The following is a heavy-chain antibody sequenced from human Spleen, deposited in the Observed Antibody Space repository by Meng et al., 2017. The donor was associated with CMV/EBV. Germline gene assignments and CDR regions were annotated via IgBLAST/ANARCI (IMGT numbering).Heavy chain of an antibody. D-gene: IGHD6-6*01. CDR3: ARYYSSSDYYYYGMDV. J-gene: IGHJ6*02. Sequence: ASVKVSCKASGYTFTNYDVIWVRQATGQGLEWMGWVNPSSGNTDYAQRFQGRVSITRDTSISTAYMELRSLRSDDTAVYYCARYYSSSDYYYYGMDVWGQGTTVTVSS. V-gene: IGHV1-8*03. CDR2: VNPSSGNT. CDR1: GYTFTNYD.